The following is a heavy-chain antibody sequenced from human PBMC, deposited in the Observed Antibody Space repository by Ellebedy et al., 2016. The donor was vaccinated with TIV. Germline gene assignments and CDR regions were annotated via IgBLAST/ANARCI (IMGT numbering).Heavy chain of an antibody. CDR1: GGSISSSNW. CDR3: ARGGGWLQLGYDY. Sequence: SETLSLTCAVSGGSISSSNWWSWVRQPPGKGLEWIGEIYQSGSTNYNPSLKSRVTISVDKSKNQFSLKLGSVTAADTAVYYCARGGGWLQLGYDYWGQGILVTVSS. V-gene: IGHV4-4*02. D-gene: IGHD5-24*01. CDR2: IYQSGST. J-gene: IGHJ4*02.